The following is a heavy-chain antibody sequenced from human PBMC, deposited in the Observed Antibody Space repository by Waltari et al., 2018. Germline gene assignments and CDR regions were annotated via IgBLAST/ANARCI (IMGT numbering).Heavy chain of an antibody. CDR3: ARGRSNSQGDAFDI. CDR1: GLTFSTYG. D-gene: IGHD1-26*01. J-gene: IGHJ3*02. CDR2: IRYDGSKK. V-gene: IGHV3-30*02. Sequence: QVQVVEAGGGVVQPGGSLRLSCATSGLTFSTYGMHWVRQAPGKGLEWVAFIRYDGSKKYYADSVKGRFTISRDNSKNTMYVQMNSLRADDTAVYYCARGRSNSQGDAFDIWGQGTMVTVSS.